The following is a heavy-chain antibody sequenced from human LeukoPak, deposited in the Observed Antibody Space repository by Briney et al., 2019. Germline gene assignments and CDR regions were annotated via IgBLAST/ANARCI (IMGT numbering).Heavy chain of an antibody. CDR1: GGSFSGYY. CDR3: ARGKSGGVVVPAAIRYHYYMDV. V-gene: IGHV4-34*01. J-gene: IGHJ6*03. D-gene: IGHD2-2*02. Sequence: PSETLSLTCAVYGGSFSGYYWSWIRQPPGKGLEWIGEINHSGSTNYNPSLKSRVTISVDTSKNQFSLKLSSVTAADTAVYYCARGKSGGVVVPAAIRYHYYMDVWGKGTTVTVSS. CDR2: INHSGST.